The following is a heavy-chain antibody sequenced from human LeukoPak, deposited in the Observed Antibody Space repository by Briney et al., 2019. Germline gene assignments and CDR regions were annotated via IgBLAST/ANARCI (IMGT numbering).Heavy chain of an antibody. CDR2: IYSSGST. CDR1: GGSISSYY. V-gene: IGHV4-4*07. CDR3: ARGHYDVLTGYYRTLFDY. D-gene: IGHD3-9*01. J-gene: IGHJ4*02. Sequence: SETLSLTCTVSGGSISSYYWSWIRQPAGKGLEWIGRIYSSGSTNYNPSLKSRVTMSVDRSKNQFSLKLSSVTAADTAVYYCARGHYDVLTGYYRTLFDYWGQGTLVTVSS.